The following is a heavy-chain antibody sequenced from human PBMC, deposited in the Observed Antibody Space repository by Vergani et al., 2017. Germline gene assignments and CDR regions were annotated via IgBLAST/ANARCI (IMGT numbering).Heavy chain of an antibody. CDR2: INPSGGST. D-gene: IGHD2-2*01. CDR1: GYTFTNYY. V-gene: IGHV1-46*01. CDR3: ARGWDIVVVPAAPPPDYGMDV. Sequence: QVQLVQSGAEVKKPGASVKVSCKASGYTFTNYYIHWVRQAPGQGLEWMGIINPSGGSTSYAQKFQGRVTMTRDTSTSTVYMELSSLRAEDKAVYYCARGWDIVVVPAAPPPDYGMDVWGQGTTVTVSS. J-gene: IGHJ6*02.